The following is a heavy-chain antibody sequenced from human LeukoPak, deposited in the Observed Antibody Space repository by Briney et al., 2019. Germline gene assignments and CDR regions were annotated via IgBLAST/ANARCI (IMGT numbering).Heavy chain of an antibody. CDR1: GFTFSSYS. CDR3: AGDQGRLWFGDSGVYYFDY. J-gene: IGHJ4*02. Sequence: GGSLRLSCAASGFTFSSYSMNWVRQAPGKGLEWVSYISSSSSTIYYADSVKGRFTISRDNAKNSLYLQMNSLRAEDTAVYYCAGDQGRLWFGDSGVYYFDYWGQGTLVTVSS. V-gene: IGHV3-48*01. D-gene: IGHD3-10*01. CDR2: ISSSSSTI.